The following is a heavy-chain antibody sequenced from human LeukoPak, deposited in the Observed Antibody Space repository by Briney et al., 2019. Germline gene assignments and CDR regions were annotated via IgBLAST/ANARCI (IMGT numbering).Heavy chain of an antibody. CDR1: GYTFTGYY. J-gene: IGHJ4*02. V-gene: IGHV1-2*06. D-gene: IGHD3-22*01. Sequence: GASVQVSCKTSGYTFTGYYLYWVRQAPGQGLEWMGRINPNSGDTNFAQKFQGRVTMTRDTSISTAYMELTRLRSDDTAVYYCARDSSGPLYYFDYWGQGTLVTVSS. CDR3: ARDSSGPLYYFDY. CDR2: INPNSGDT.